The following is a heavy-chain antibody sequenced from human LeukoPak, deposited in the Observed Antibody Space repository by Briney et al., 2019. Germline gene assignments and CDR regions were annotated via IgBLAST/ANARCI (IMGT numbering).Heavy chain of an antibody. Sequence: GGSLRLSCAASRFTVSTNYMSWVRQAPGEGLEWVSIIYSGTTTYYADSVKGRFTTSRDNSKNTLYLQMNSLTAEDTALYYCAKEIGPLDYWGQGTLVTVSS. CDR2: IYSGTTT. CDR3: AKEIGPLDY. J-gene: IGHJ4*02. D-gene: IGHD3-22*01. V-gene: IGHV3-66*01. CDR1: RFTVSTNY.